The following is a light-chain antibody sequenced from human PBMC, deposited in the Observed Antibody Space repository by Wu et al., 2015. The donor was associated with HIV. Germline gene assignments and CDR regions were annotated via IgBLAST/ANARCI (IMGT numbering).Light chain of an antibody. Sequence: EIVLTRSPATLSLSPGERATLSCRASQSVSNNYFAWFQQKPGQAPRLLIYSASSRATGIPDRFSGSGSGTDFTLTITRLEPEDFAVYYCQQYDTSITFGQGTRL. CDR1: QSVSNNY. J-gene: IGKJ5*01. CDR2: SAS. V-gene: IGKV3-20*01. CDR3: QQYDTSIT.